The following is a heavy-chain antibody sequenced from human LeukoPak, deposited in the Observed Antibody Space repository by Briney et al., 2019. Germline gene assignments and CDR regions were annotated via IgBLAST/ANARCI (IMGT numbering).Heavy chain of an antibody. V-gene: IGHV3-48*03. Sequence: GGSLRLSCAASGFTFSSYEMNWVRQAPGKGLEWVSYISSSGSTIYYADSVKGRFTISRDNAKNSLYLQMNSLRAGDTAVYYCARDGGWDAFDIWGQGTMVTVSS. J-gene: IGHJ3*02. CDR2: ISSSGSTI. D-gene: IGHD6-19*01. CDR3: ARDGGWDAFDI. CDR1: GFTFSSYE.